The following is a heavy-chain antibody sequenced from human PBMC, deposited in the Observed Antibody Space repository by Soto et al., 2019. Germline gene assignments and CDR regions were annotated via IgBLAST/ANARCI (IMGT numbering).Heavy chain of an antibody. V-gene: IGHV3-23*01. CDR1: GFTFSSYA. D-gene: IGHD3-3*01. Sequence: GGSLRLSCAASGFTFSSYAMSWVRQAPGEGLEWVSAISGSGGSTYYADSVKGRFTISRDNSKNTLYLQMNSLRAEDTAVYYCAGRSYYDFWSGYYTIHYFDYWGQGTLVTVSS. CDR2: ISGSGGST. CDR3: AGRSYYDFWSGYYTIHYFDY. J-gene: IGHJ4*02.